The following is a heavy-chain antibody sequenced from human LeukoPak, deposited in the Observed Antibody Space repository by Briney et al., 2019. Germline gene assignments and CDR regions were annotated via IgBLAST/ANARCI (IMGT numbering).Heavy chain of an antibody. J-gene: IGHJ5*02. CDR1: GGSISSYY. CDR3: ARGIAARPGYYWFDP. Sequence: PSETLSLTCTVSGGSISSYYWSWIRQPAGKGLEWIGRIYTSGSTNYNPSLKSRVTMSVDTSKNQFSLKLSSVTAADTAVYYCARGIAARPGYYWFDPWGQGTLVTVSS. D-gene: IGHD6-6*01. V-gene: IGHV4-4*07. CDR2: IYTSGST.